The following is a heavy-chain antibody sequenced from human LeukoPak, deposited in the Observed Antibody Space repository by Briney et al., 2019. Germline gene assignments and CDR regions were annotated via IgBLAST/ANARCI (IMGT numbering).Heavy chain of an antibody. V-gene: IGHV1-69*05. CDR1: GGTFSSYA. CDR2: IIPIFGTA. Sequence: GSSVKVSCKXSGGTFSSYAISWVRQAPGQGLEWMGRIIPIFGTANYAQKFQGRVTITTDESTSTAYMELSSLRSEDTAVYYCARARRIAAAGTPDAFDIWGQRTMVTVSS. D-gene: IGHD6-13*01. J-gene: IGHJ3*02. CDR3: ARARRIAAAGTPDAFDI.